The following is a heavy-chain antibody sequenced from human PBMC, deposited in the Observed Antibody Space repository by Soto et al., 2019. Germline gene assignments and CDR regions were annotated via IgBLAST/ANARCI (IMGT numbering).Heavy chain of an antibody. V-gene: IGHV1-2*02. CDR2: INPNSGGT. J-gene: IGHJ3*02. D-gene: IGHD2-2*01. Sequence: GSSVKVSCKASGYTFTGYFMHGVRQAPGQGLEWMGWINPNSGGTNYAQKFQGRVTMTRDTYISPAYMELSRLRSDDTAVYYCARAKGSIEPGHAFDSWRQGSMFSVS. CDR3: ARAKGSIEPGHAFDS. CDR1: GYTFTGYF.